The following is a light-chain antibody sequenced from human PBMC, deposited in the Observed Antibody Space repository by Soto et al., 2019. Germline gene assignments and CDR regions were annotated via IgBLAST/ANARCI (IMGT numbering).Light chain of an antibody. CDR2: DAS. CDR1: QSVSSY. V-gene: IGKV3-11*01. J-gene: IGKJ3*01. Sequence: EIVLTQSQATLSLSPGERATLSCRASQSVSSYLAWYQQKPGQAPRLLIYDASNRATGIPARFRGSGSGTDFTLTISSLEPEDFAVYYCQQRSNWPLFTFGPGTKVDIK. CDR3: QQRSNWPLFT.